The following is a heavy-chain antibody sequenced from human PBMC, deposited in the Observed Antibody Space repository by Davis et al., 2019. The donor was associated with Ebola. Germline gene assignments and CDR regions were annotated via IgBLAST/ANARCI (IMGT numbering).Heavy chain of an antibody. CDR1: GGSISSSNW. Sequence: SETLSLTCDVSGGSISSSNWWSWVRQPPGKGLEWIGEIYHSGTTNYNPSLKSRVTISVDKSKNQFSLKLSSVTAADSAVYYCARDYYDSSDYLWYFDLWGRGTLVSVSS. V-gene: IGHV4-4*02. J-gene: IGHJ2*01. CDR2: IYHSGTT. CDR3: ARDYYDSSDYLWYFDL. D-gene: IGHD3-22*01.